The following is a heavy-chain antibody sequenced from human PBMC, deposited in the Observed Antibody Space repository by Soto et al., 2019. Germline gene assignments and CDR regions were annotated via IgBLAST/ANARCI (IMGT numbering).Heavy chain of an antibody. V-gene: IGHV4-39*01. D-gene: IGHD2-8*01. CDR1: GGSISSSSYY. CDR2: IYYSGST. J-gene: IGHJ5*02. Sequence: SETLSLTCTVSGGSISSSSYYCGWIRQPPGKGLEWIGSIYYSGSTYYNPSLKSRVTISVDTSKNQFSLKLSSVTAADTAVYYCARALGYCTNGVCWWFDPWGQGTLVT. CDR3: ARALGYCTNGVCWWFDP.